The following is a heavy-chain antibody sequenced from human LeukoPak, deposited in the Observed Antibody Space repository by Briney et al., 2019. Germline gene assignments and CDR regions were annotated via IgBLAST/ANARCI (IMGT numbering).Heavy chain of an antibody. J-gene: IGHJ4*02. Sequence: SETLSLTCTVSGGSISSYYWSWIRQPPGEGLEWSGYIYYSGSTNYNPSLKTRVTISVNTSKNQFSLKLSSVPAADTAVYYCARAPWEGYFDYWGQGTLVTVSS. V-gene: IGHV4-59*01. CDR3: ARAPWEGYFDY. CDR2: IYYSGST. CDR1: GGSISSYY. D-gene: IGHD1-26*01.